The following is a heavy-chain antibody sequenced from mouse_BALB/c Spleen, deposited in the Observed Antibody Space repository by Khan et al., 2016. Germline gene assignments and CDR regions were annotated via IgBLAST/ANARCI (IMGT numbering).Heavy chain of an antibody. CDR3: ARGYYEWYFDV. J-gene: IGHJ1*01. CDR2: MYPGNVNT. V-gene: IGHV1S56*01. CDR1: GYTFPTFY. Sequence: QGQLQQLGPELVKPGASVRISCKASGYTFPTFYIHWLKQRPGQGLEWIGWMYPGNVNTKYNEKFKDKATLTADKSSSTAYMQLSSLTSEDSAVYFCARGYYEWYFDVWGAGTTVTVSS. D-gene: IGHD2-4*01.